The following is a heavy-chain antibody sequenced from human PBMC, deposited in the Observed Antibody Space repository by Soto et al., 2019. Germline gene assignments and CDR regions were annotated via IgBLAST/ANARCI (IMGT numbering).Heavy chain of an antibody. Sequence: QVQLQQWGAGLLKPSETLSLTCTVYGGSFSGNYWSWIRQRPGMGLEWIGEISHSGTTNYNPSLISRVTISVDTSKNQFSLKLSSVTAADTAIYYCARGHLPGGNTFYYDYWGQGTLVTVSS. D-gene: IGHD2-15*01. CDR3: ARGHLPGGNTFYYDY. CDR2: ISHSGTT. CDR1: GGSFSGNY. J-gene: IGHJ4*02. V-gene: IGHV4-34*01.